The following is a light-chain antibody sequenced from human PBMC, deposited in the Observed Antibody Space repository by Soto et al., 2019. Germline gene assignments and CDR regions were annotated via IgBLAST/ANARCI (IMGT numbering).Light chain of an antibody. V-gene: IGLV2-8*01. CDR1: SSDVGGYNY. J-gene: IGLJ1*01. CDR3: SSYSGTNYHYV. CDR2: EVS. Sequence: ALTQPPSASWSFGQSVTISCTGTSSDVGGYNYVSWYQQHPGKAPKLMIYEVSERPSGVPDRFSGSKSGNTASLTVSGLQADDEADYYCSSYSGTNYHYVFGTGTKVTVL.